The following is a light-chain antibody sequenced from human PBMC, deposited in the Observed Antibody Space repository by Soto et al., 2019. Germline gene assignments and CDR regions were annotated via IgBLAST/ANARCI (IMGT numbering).Light chain of an antibody. CDR2: DVS. CDR1: SSDGGGYDF. Sequence: QSALTQPRSVSGSPGQSVTISCTGTSSDGGGYDFVSWYQQYPGKAPKLIIYDVSHRPSGVPDRFSGSKSGNTASLTISGLQAEDEAEYHCCSYAGSNTVGVFGGGTKLTVL. V-gene: IGLV2-11*01. J-gene: IGLJ3*02. CDR3: CSYAGSNTVGV.